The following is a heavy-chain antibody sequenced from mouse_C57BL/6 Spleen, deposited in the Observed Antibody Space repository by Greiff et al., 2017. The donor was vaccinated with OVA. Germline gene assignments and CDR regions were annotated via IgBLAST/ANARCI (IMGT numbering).Heavy chain of an antibody. J-gene: IGHJ1*03. V-gene: IGHV1-78*01. CDR3: ARPHYYGSSYWYFDV. CDR1: GYTFTDHT. Sequence: QVQLQQSDAELVKPGASVKISCKVSGYTFTDHTIHWMKQRPEQGLEWIGYIYPRDGSTKYNEQFKGKATLTADKSSSTAYMQLNSLTSEDSAVYFCARPHYYGSSYWYFDVWGTGTTVTVSS. CDR2: IYPRDGST. D-gene: IGHD1-1*01.